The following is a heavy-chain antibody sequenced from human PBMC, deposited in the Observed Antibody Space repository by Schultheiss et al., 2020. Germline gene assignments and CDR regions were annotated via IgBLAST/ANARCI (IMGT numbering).Heavy chain of an antibody. CDR2: ISSSSSTI. CDR1: GFTFSSYS. CDR3: ARDSGFGDTVTSNVPDY. Sequence: GGSLRLSCAASGFTFSSYSMNWVRQAPGKGLEWVSYISSSSSTIYYADSVKGRFTISRDNAKNSLYLQMNSLRAEDTAVYYCARDSGFGDTVTSNVPDYWGQGTLVTVSS. J-gene: IGHJ4*02. D-gene: IGHD4-17*01. V-gene: IGHV3-48*01.